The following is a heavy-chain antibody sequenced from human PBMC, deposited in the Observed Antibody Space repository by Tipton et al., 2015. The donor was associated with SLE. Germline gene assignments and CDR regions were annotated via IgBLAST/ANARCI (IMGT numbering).Heavy chain of an antibody. V-gene: IGHV4-34*01. CDR1: GGSFSGYY. D-gene: IGHD3-10*01. Sequence: TLSLTCAVYGGSFSGYYWSWIRQPPGKGLEWIGEINHSGSTKYNPSLKSRVTMSVDTSKNQFSLKLTSVTAADTAVYYCARHLWFGEPYGMDVWGQGTTVTVS. CDR2: INHSGST. J-gene: IGHJ6*02. CDR3: ARHLWFGEPYGMDV.